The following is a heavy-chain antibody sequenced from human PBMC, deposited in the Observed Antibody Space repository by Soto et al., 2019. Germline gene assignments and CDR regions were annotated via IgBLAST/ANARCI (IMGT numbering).Heavy chain of an antibody. CDR2: ISSSSRTI. J-gene: IGHJ4*02. CDR1: GFTFSSYS. Sequence: GGSLRLSCAASGFTFSSYSMNWVRQAPGKGLEWVSYISSSSRTIYYADSVKGRFTISRDNAKNSLYLQMNSLRAADTSVYYCASRSSSWEFDYWGQGTLVTVSS. D-gene: IGHD6-13*01. V-gene: IGHV3-48*04. CDR3: ASRSSSWEFDY.